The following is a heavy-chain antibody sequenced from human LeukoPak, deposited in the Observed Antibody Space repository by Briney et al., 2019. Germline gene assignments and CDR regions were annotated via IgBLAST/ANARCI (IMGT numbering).Heavy chain of an antibody. CDR2: IRYDGSNK. CDR1: GFTFSSYG. J-gene: IGHJ4*02. D-gene: IGHD1-26*01. V-gene: IGHV3-30*02. Sequence: GGSLRLSCAASGFTFSSYGMHWVRQAPGKGLEWVAFIRYDGSNKYYADSVEGRFTISRDNSKNTLYLQMNSLRAEDTAVYYCAKAGSGSYRWYYFDYWGQGTLVTVSS. CDR3: AKAGSGSYRWYYFDY.